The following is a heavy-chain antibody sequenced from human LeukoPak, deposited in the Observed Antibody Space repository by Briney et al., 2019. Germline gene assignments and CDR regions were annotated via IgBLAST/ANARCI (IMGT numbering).Heavy chain of an antibody. Sequence: GGSLRLSCAASGFTFSSYGMHWVRQAPGKGLEWVAFIRYDGSNKYYADSVKGRFTISRDNSKNTLYLQMNSLRGEDTAVYYCARQFCSSTSCSYFDPWGQGTLVTVSS. CDR2: IRYDGSNK. CDR1: GFTFSSYG. D-gene: IGHD2-2*01. J-gene: IGHJ5*02. V-gene: IGHV3-30*02. CDR3: ARQFCSSTSCSYFDP.